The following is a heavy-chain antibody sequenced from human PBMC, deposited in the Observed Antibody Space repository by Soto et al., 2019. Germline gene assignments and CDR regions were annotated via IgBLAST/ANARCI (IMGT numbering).Heavy chain of an antibody. Sequence: SLKLSCKASGGTFSSSAISCVRQAPGQGLEWMGGLIPIFGTANYAQKFQGRVTITADESTSTAYMELSSLRSEDTAVYSCASSRDIVARPGDYWGQGTLVTVSS. CDR3: ASSRDIVARPGDY. V-gene: IGHV1-69*13. CDR1: GGTFSSSA. D-gene: IGHD5-12*01. J-gene: IGHJ4*02. CDR2: LIPIFGTA.